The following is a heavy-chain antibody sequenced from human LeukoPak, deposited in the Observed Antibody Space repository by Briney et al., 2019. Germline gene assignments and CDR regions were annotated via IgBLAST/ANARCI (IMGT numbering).Heavy chain of an antibody. V-gene: IGHV3-7*03. D-gene: IGHD2/OR15-2a*01. CDR1: GFTFSRYW. CDR2: IKQDGSEE. CDR3: ARDKIEGPSNFDN. J-gene: IGHJ4*02. Sequence: PGGSLRLSCAASGFTFSRYWMTWVRQAPGKGPEWVANIKQDGSEEYYVDSVKGRFTISRDNAKNSLYLQMNSLRAEDTAIYYRARDKIEGPSNFDNWGQGSLVIVSS.